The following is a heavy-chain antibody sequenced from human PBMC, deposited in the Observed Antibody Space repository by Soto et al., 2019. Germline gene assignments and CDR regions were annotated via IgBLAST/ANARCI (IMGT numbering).Heavy chain of an antibody. V-gene: IGHV3-49*04. CDR1: GFNFAAYT. CDR3: SRSLAIDFDS. CDR2: IRRIAYGETT. J-gene: IGHJ4*02. Sequence: GGSRRLSCTASGFNFAAYTMSWVRLTPGKGREWVGFIRRIAYGETTDYAASVKGRFTISRDDSRKIVYLQMSRLKIEDTAVYYCSRSLAIDFDSWDQGT.